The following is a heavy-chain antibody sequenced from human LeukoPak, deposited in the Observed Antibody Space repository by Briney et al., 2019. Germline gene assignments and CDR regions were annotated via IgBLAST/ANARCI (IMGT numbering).Heavy chain of an antibody. CDR3: AKDISSGWFLAYFQH. CDR1: GFTFDDYA. Sequence: PGRSLRLSCAASGFTFDDYAMHWVRQAPGKGLEWVSGISWNSSSIGYADSVKGRFTISRDNAKNSLYLQMNSLRAEDTALYYCAKDISSGWFLAYFQHWGQGTLVTVSS. J-gene: IGHJ1*01. V-gene: IGHV3-9*01. D-gene: IGHD6-19*01. CDR2: ISWNSSSI.